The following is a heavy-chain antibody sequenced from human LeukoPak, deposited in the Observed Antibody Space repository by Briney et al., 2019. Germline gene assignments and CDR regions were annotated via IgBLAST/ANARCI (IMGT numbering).Heavy chain of an antibody. D-gene: IGHD6-13*01. CDR2: XXSXGXTX. V-gene: IGHV3-48*03. CDR3: ARVHGSWYPYYFDY. Sequence: XXXSXGXTXXXADSVKGXFXISRXNAKNSLYLQMNSLRAEDXAVYYXARVHGSWYPYYFDYWGQGTLVTVSS. J-gene: IGHJ4*02.